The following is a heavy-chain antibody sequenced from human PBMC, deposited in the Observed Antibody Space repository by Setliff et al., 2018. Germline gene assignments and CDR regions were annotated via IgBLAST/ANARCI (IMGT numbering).Heavy chain of an antibody. D-gene: IGHD3-10*01. CDR1: GYSFSESI. J-gene: IGHJ4*02. CDR2: ISAYNGMT. CDR3: VRLVRYCSKTACQTISGEEV. V-gene: IGHV1-18*01. Sequence: VASVKVSCKASGYSFSESIVSWVRQAPGLGLEWMGWISAYNGMTHSAQNFQGRVTLTTDTSTNMGYLEVRGLTSDDTALYYCVRLVRYCSKTACQTISGEEVWGQRTLVTVSS.